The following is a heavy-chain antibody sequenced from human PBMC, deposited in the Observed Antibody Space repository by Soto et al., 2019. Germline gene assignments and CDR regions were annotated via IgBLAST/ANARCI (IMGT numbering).Heavy chain of an antibody. D-gene: IGHD3-16*01. V-gene: IGHV3-64*01. CDR3: ARRACQDFYYMDV. CDR2: ISSNGVGT. Sequence: EVQLAESGGGLAQPGGSLRLSCAASGFTLSGYAMDWVRQAPGKGLEYVSGISSNGVGTYYANSVQGRFTISRDNSKNTVYLQKGSLRPEIMAVYYWARRACQDFYYMDVWGKGTTVTVSS. CDR1: GFTLSGYA. J-gene: IGHJ6*03.